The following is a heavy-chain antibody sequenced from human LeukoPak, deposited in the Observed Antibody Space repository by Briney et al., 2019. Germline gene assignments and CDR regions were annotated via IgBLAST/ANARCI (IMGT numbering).Heavy chain of an antibody. CDR1: GDSISSGNY. V-gene: IGHV4-4*02. Sequence: SGTLSLTCGVSGDSISSGNYWNLVRQPPGKGLEWIGDIYQSGITNYNPSLKSRVTMSVDKSKNEFSLKLDSVTAADTAVYYCARDPRPRGGWFYFDYWGQGILVTVSS. CDR3: ARDPRPRGGWFYFDY. J-gene: IGHJ4*02. CDR2: IYQSGIT. D-gene: IGHD6-19*01.